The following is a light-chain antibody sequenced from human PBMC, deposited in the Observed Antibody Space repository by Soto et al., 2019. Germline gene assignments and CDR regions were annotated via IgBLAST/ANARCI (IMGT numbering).Light chain of an antibody. Sequence: EIVLTQSPGTLSLSPGERATLSCRASQSVSSTFLAWYQQKPGQAPRLLIYGVSKRATGIPDRFSGSGSGTDFTLTISRLEPEDVAVYFCGQFVSAPPRTFGQGTKVEIK. CDR1: QSVSSTF. J-gene: IGKJ1*01. CDR2: GVS. V-gene: IGKV3-20*01. CDR3: GQFVSAPPRT.